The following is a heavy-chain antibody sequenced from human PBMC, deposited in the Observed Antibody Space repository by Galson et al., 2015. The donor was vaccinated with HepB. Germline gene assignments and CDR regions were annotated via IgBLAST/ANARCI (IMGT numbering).Heavy chain of an antibody. Sequence: SLRLSCAASGFTFSSYAMHWVRQAPGKGLEWVSVIYSGGSTYYADSVKGRFTISRDNSKNTLYLQMNSLRAEDTAVYYCARGFLRFLAAVWGQGTLVTVSS. CDR2: IYSGGST. CDR1: GFTFSSYA. CDR3: ARGFLRFLAAV. J-gene: IGHJ4*02. V-gene: IGHV3-53*01. D-gene: IGHD3-3*01.